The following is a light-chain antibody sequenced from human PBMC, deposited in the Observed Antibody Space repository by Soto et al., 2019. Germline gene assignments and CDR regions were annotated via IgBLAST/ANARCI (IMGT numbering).Light chain of an antibody. Sequence: QSVLTQPASVSGSPGQSITISCTGTSIDVGDYSYVSWYQHHPGKAPKLIIYEVSNRPSGVSNRFSGSNSDNTASLTISGLLADDEADYYCSSYTTSSTPSDVFGTGTKLTVL. CDR2: EVS. J-gene: IGLJ1*01. V-gene: IGLV2-14*01. CDR1: SIDVGDYSY. CDR3: SSYTTSSTPSDV.